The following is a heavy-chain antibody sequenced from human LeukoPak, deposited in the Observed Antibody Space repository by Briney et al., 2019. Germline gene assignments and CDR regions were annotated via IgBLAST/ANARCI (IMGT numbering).Heavy chain of an antibody. CDR3: ARDEMGSGYSSDFDC. Sequence: GGSLRLSCAASGFSVSSNYMTWVRQAPGMGLERVSAIYTGGTTYYADSVKGRFTISRDNSKNTLYLQMNSLRTEDSAVYFCARDEMGSGYSSDFDCWGQGTLVTVAS. CDR2: IYTGGTT. J-gene: IGHJ4*02. CDR1: GFSVSSNY. D-gene: IGHD6-19*01. V-gene: IGHV3-66*02.